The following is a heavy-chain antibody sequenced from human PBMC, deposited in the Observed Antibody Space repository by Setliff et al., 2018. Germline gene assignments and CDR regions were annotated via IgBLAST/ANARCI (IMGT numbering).Heavy chain of an antibody. J-gene: IGHJ3*02. Sequence: ASVKVSCKVSGYRLIEVSMHWVRQAPGQGLEWMGWINTNTGNPTYAQGFTGRFVFSLDTSVSTAYLQISSLKASDTAMYYCARQAVAGSDAFDIWGQGTMVTVSS. D-gene: IGHD6-19*01. CDR1: GYRLIEVS. V-gene: IGHV7-4-1*02. CDR3: ARQAVAGSDAFDI. CDR2: INTNTGNP.